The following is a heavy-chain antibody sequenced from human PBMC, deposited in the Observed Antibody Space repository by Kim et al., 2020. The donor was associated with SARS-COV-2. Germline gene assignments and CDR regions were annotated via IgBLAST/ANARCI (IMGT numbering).Heavy chain of an antibody. J-gene: IGHJ5*02. V-gene: IGHV4-59*09. Sequence: NPYLKTRVTISVDTAKNQFSLKLSSVTAAATAVYYCARGYCSSTSCYLFDPWGQGTLVTVSS. CDR3: ARGYCSSTSCYLFDP. D-gene: IGHD2-2*01.